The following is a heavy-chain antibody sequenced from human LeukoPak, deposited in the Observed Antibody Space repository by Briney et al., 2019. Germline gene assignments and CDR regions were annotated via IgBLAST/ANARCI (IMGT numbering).Heavy chain of an antibody. J-gene: IGHJ4*02. Sequence: ASVKVSCKASGGTFSSYTISWVRQAPGQGLEWMGRIIPILGIANYAQKFQGRVTITADKSTSTAYMELSSLRSEDTDVYYCAREGSGYSYGFLDYWGQGTLVNVSS. D-gene: IGHD5-18*01. CDR1: GGTFSSYT. CDR3: AREGSGYSYGFLDY. V-gene: IGHV1-69*04. CDR2: IIPILGIA.